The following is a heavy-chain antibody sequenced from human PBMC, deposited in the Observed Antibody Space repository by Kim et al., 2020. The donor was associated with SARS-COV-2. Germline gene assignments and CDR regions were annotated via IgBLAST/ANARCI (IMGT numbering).Heavy chain of an antibody. CDR3: ARDRGSSYGMDV. V-gene: IGHV1-18*01. D-gene: IGHD3-10*01. Sequence: NYAQKLQGRVTMTTDTSTSTAYMELRSLRSDDTAVYYCARDRGSSYGMDVWGQGTTVTVSS. J-gene: IGHJ6*02.